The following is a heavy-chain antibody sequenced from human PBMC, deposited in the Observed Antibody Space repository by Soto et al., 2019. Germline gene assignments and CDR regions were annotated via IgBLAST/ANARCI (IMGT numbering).Heavy chain of an antibody. Sequence: SLRLSCAASGFTFNNYGMHWVRQAPGKGLEWVAVIWNDGNGYYYANSVKGRFTISRDNSKNTLYLQMSSLRAEDTAVYYCARGADDFWSGPEPNWGQGTLVTVSS. D-gene: IGHD3-3*01. CDR2: IWNDGNGY. J-gene: IGHJ4*02. CDR1: GFTFNNYG. V-gene: IGHV3-33*01. CDR3: ARGADDFWSGPEPN.